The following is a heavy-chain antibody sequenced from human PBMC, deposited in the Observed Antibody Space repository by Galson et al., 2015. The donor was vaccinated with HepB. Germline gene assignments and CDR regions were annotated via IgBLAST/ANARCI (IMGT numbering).Heavy chain of an antibody. D-gene: IGHD6-6*01. J-gene: IGHJ6*03. CDR3: ARRGGSSISKSDYYYMDV. V-gene: IGHV5-10-1*01. Sequence: QSGAEVKKPGESLRISCKGSGYSFTSYWISWVRQMPGKGLEWMGRIDPSDSYTNYSPSFQGHVTISADKSISTAYLQWSSLKASDTAMYYCARRGGSSISKSDYYYMDVWGKGTTVTVSS. CDR1: GYSFTSYW. CDR2: IDPSDSYT.